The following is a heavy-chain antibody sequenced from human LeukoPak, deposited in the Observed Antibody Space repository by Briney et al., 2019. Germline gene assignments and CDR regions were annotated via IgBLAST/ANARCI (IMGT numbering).Heavy chain of an antibody. CDR1: GGSISSYY. CDR2: IYYSGST. D-gene: IGHD3-10*01. V-gene: IGHV4-59*06. J-gene: IGHJ4*02. CDR3: ARDRNGSGSFSWFDY. Sequence: SETLSLTCTVSGGSISSYYWSWIRQHPGKGLEWIGYIYYSGSTFYNPSLSSRVTISVDTSKNQFSLKLSSVTAADTAVYYCARDRNGSGSFSWFDYWGQGTLVTVSS.